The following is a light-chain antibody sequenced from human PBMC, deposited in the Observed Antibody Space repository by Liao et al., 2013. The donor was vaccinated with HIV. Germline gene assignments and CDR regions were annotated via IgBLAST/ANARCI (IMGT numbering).Light chain of an antibody. V-gene: IGLV3-21*01. J-gene: IGLJ3*02. CDR1: NIGNKG. CDR3: LVWGNDGTLWV. Sequence: SYVLTQPPSVSVAPGETATITCGGDNIGNKGVHWYWQKPGQAPTLVISETDDRASGIPERFSGSQSRNTATLTISRVEAGDEADYYCLVWGNDGTLWVFGGGTKLTVL. CDR2: ETD.